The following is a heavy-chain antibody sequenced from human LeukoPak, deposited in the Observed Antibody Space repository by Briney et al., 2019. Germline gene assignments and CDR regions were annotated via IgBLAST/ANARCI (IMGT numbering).Heavy chain of an antibody. V-gene: IGHV4-30-4*07. CDR3: ARGRFTYYYALFDP. J-gene: IGHJ5*02. CDR2: IYYSGST. Sequence: PSETLSLTCAVSGGSISSGGYSWSWIRQPPGKGLEWIGYIYYSGSTYYNPSLKSRVTISVDTSKNQFSLKLSSVTAADTVVYYCARGRFTYYYALFDPWGQGTLVTVSS. D-gene: IGHD3-10*01. CDR1: GGSISSGGYS.